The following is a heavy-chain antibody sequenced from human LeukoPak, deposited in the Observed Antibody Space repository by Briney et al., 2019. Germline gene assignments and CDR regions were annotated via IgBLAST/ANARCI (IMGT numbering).Heavy chain of an antibody. V-gene: IGHV3-48*03. CDR3: ASLPRYDSSGYYYEDYFDY. D-gene: IGHD3-22*01. J-gene: IGHJ4*02. Sequence: PGGSLRLSCAASGFTFSSYEMNWVRQPPGKGLEWVSYISSSGSTIYYADSVKGRFTISRDNAKNSLYLQMNSLRAEDTAFYYCASLPRYDSSGYYYEDYFDYWGQGTLVTVSS. CDR2: ISSSGSTI. CDR1: GFTFSSYE.